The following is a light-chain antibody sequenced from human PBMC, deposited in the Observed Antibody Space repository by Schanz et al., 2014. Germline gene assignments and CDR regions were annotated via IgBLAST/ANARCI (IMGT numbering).Light chain of an antibody. CDR3: AAWDDTLNGPNYV. J-gene: IGLJ1*01. V-gene: IGLV1-40*01. CDR2: GNS. Sequence: QSVLTQPPSVSGAPGQRVTISCTGSSSNIGAGYDVHWYQQLPGTAPKLLIYGNSNRPSGVPDRFSASKSGTSASLAISGLQSEDEADYYCAAWDDTLNGPNYVFGTGTKLTVL. CDR1: SSNIGAGYD.